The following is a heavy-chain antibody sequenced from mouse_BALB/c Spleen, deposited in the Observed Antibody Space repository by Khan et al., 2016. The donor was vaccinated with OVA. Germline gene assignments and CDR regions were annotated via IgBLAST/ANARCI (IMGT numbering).Heavy chain of an antibody. CDR1: GYTFTSYW. CDR2: IYPGTSDT. Sequence: VRLHQSGTVLARPGTSVKMSCKASGYTFTSYWMHWVKQRPGQGLEWIGAIYPGTSDTSYNQKFKGKANLTAVKSTSTAYMELSSLTNEDSAVYYCTRFGYLFAYWGQGTLVTVSA. V-gene: IGHV1-5*01. CDR3: TRFGYLFAY. D-gene: IGHD2-2*01. J-gene: IGHJ3*01.